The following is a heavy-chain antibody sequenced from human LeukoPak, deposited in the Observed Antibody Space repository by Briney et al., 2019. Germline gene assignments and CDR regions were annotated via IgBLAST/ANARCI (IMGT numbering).Heavy chain of an antibody. J-gene: IGHJ6*02. CDR1: GFTLGDHA. Sequence: PGRSLRLSCTTSGFTLGDHAMSWVRQAPGKGLEWVGFIRSSAYRGTTEYPASGKGRFTISRDDSKSVVYLQMNGPKSEDTAVYVCSRGAIQLWMHNGMDVWGQGTTVTVSS. V-gene: IGHV3-49*04. D-gene: IGHD5-18*01. CDR2: IRSSAYRGTT. CDR3: SRGAIQLWMHNGMDV.